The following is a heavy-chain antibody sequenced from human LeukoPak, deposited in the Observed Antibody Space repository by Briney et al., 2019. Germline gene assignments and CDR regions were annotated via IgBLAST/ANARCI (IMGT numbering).Heavy chain of an antibody. CDR2: ISYDGSNK. Sequence: GGSLRLSCAASGFTFSSYGMHWVRQAPGKGLEWVAVISYDGSNKYYADSVKGRFTISRDNSKNTLYLRMNSLKTEDTAVYYCTTGLSRTIFGVVIDYWGQGTLVTVSS. CDR3: TTGLSRTIFGVVIDY. CDR1: GFTFSSYG. V-gene: IGHV3-30*03. J-gene: IGHJ4*02. D-gene: IGHD3-3*01.